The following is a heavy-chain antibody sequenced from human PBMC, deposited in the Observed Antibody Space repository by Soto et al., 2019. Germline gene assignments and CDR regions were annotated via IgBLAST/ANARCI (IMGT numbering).Heavy chain of an antibody. J-gene: IGHJ5*02. Sequence: PSETLSLTFTVSGGSISSGGYYWSWIRQHPGQVLEWIGYIYYSGSTYYNPSLKSRVTISVDTSKNQFSLKLSSVTAADTAVYYCARVGLSITILATPGLAPVNWFDPWGQGTLVTVSS. CDR1: GGSISSGGYY. D-gene: IGHD3-3*01. CDR3: ARVGLSITILATPGLAPVNWFDP. V-gene: IGHV4-31*03. CDR2: IYYSGST.